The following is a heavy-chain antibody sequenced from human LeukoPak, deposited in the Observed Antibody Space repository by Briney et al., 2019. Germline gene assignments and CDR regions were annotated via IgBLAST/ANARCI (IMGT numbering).Heavy chain of an antibody. V-gene: IGHV3-23*01. D-gene: IGHD6-19*01. J-gene: IGHJ5*02. Sequence: PGGSLRLSCAASGFTFNNYGMLWVRQAPGKGLEWVSAISGSGGSTYYADSVKGRFTISRDNSKNTLYLQMNSLRAEDTAVYYCANTPLPWLVRSFNWFDPWGQGTLVTVSS. CDR3: ANTPLPWLVRSFNWFDP. CDR1: GFTFNNYG. CDR2: ISGSGGST.